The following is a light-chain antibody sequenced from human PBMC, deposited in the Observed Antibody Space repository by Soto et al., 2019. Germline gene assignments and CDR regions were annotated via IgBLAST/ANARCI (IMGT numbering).Light chain of an antibody. J-gene: IGKJ4*01. CDR3: QQYNSYPLT. CDR2: KAS. CDR1: QSISSW. Sequence: DIQMTQSPSTLSASVGDRVTITCRASQSISSWLAWYQQKPGKGPKLLIYKASSLGSGVPSRFRGSGAGTEFTRNISSLQPYDFATDSCQQYNSYPLTCGGGTKVEIK. V-gene: IGKV1-5*03.